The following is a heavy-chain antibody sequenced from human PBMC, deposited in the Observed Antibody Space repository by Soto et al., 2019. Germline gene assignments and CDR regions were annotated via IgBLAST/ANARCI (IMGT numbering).Heavy chain of an antibody. V-gene: IGHV1-18*01. D-gene: IGHD3-16*01. CDR2: INTYNGNT. CDR1: GYTFTRYG. Sequence: QVQLVQSGAEVKNPGASVKVSCKASGYTFTRYGIGWARQAPGQGLEWMGWINTYNGNTNYAQNVQGRVTLTTDTSTSTAYMELRSLRSTDTAIYYCAMVDVYVTPSPQDVWGQGTTVIASS. J-gene: IGHJ6*02. CDR3: AMVDVYVTPSPQDV.